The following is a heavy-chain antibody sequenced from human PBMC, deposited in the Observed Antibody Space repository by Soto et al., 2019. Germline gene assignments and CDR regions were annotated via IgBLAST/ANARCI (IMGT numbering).Heavy chain of an antibody. CDR3: ERGSYGSGSWDY. Sequence: QVQLQQWGAGLLKPSETLSLTCAVYGGSFSGYYWSWIRQPPGKGLEWIGEINHSGSTNYNPSLKSRVTISVDTSKNQFSLKLSSVTAADTAVYYCERGSYGSGSWDYWGQGTLVTVSS. CDR2: INHSGST. V-gene: IGHV4-34*01. J-gene: IGHJ4*02. D-gene: IGHD3-10*01. CDR1: GGSFSGYY.